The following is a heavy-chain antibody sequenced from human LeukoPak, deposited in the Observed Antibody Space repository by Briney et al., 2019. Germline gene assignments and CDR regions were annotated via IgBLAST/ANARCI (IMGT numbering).Heavy chain of an antibody. J-gene: IGHJ1*01. CDR1: GNFISRGYY. D-gene: IGHD3-3*01. CDR2: IYNTGST. V-gene: IGHV4-38-2*01. Sequence: SETLSLTCGVSGNFISRGYYWAWIRQPPGKGLEWIGSIYNTGSTYYNPSLKSRVTMSIDTSKNQFSLKLGSVTAADTAVYYCARGGFWSGYFNRAEYFQHWGQGTLVTVSS. CDR3: ARGGFWSGYFNRAEYFQH.